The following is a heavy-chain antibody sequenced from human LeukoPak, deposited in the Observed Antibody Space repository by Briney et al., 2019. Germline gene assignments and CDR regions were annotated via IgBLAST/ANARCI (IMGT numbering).Heavy chain of an antibody. J-gene: IGHJ4*01. D-gene: IGHD6-6*01. Sequence: GGSLRLSCTASGFTLRNYWMHWVRQVPGKRLVWVSRISGDGSVTNYADSVQGRFTISRDNAKNILYLQINSLRSEDTAVYYCARYSSSSGGSAYYLDYWGHGTLVTVSS. CDR3: ARYSSSSGGSAYYLDY. CDR2: ISGDGSVT. V-gene: IGHV3-74*01. CDR1: GFTLRNYW.